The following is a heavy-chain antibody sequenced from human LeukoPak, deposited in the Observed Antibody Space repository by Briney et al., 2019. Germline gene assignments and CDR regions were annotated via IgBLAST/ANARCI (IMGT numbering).Heavy chain of an antibody. CDR1: GGTFSSYA. Sequence: SVKVSCKASGGTFSSYAISWVRQAPGQGLEWMGRIIPILGIANYAQKFQGRVTITADKSTSTAYMELSSLRSEDTAVYYCARGWHIVVVTDWGQGTLVTVSS. CDR2: IIPILGIA. CDR3: ARGWHIVVVTD. D-gene: IGHD2-21*02. V-gene: IGHV1-69*04. J-gene: IGHJ4*02.